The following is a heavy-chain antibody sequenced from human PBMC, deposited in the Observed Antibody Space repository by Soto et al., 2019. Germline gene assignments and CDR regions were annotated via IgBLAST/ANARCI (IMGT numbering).Heavy chain of an antibody. Sequence: QVQLQESGPGLVKPSQTLSLTCTVSGGSISSGGYYWSWIRQHPGKGLEWIGYIYYSGSTYYTPSLKSRVTISMDTSKHQFSLKLSSVTAADTAVYYCAGVGLPVVAATFDYWGQGTLVTVSS. CDR3: AGVGLPVVAATFDY. J-gene: IGHJ4*02. CDR2: IYYSGST. D-gene: IGHD2-15*01. CDR1: GGSISSGGYY. V-gene: IGHV4-31*03.